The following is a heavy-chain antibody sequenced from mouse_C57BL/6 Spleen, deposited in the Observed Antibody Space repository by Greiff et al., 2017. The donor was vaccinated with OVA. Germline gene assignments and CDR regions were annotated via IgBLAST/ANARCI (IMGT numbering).Heavy chain of an antibody. CDR3: ASFGSSGWYFDV. Sequence: EVQLQESGGDLVKPGGSLKLSCAASGFTFSSYGMSWVRQTPDKRLEWVATISSGGSYTYYPDSVKGRFTISRDNAKNTLYLQMSSLKSEDTAMYYCASFGSSGWYFDVWGTGTTVTVSS. CDR2: ISSGGSYT. CDR1: GFTFSSYG. J-gene: IGHJ1*03. D-gene: IGHD1-1*01. V-gene: IGHV5-6*01.